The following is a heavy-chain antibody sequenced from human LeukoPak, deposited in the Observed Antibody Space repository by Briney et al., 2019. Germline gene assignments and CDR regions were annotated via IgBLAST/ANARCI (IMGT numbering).Heavy chain of an antibody. Sequence: PSETLSLTCAVSGYSISSGYYWGWIRQPPGKGGEWIGGIYHSGSTYYNPSLKSRVTISVDPSKNQFSLTLSSVTAADTAVCYCATLSGGYCSSTSCYIGADAFDIWGQGTMVTVSS. D-gene: IGHD2-2*02. CDR3: ATLSGGYCSSTSCYIGADAFDI. CDR2: IYHSGST. V-gene: IGHV4-38-2*01. CDR1: GYSISSGYY. J-gene: IGHJ3*02.